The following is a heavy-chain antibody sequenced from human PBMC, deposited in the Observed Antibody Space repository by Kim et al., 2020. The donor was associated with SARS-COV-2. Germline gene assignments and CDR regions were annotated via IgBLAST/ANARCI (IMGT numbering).Heavy chain of an antibody. V-gene: IGHV3-64*01. D-gene: IGHD6-6*01. J-gene: IGHJ4*02. CDR3: ARISCSSSADRNY. Sequence: YATSVKGRFTLYRDNSKNTLYLQMGSLRAEDMAVYYCARISCSSSADRNYWGQGTLVTVSS.